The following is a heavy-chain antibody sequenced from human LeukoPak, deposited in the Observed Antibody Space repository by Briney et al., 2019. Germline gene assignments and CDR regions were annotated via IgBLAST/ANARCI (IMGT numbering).Heavy chain of an antibody. CDR2: IYYSGST. V-gene: IGHV4-59*01. Sequence: PSETLSLTCTVSGGSISSYYWSWIRQPPGKGLKWIGYIYYSGSTNYNPSLKSRVTISVDTSKNQFSLKLSSVTAADTAVYYCARVAYDSSGYYYRLDYWGQGTLVTVSS. J-gene: IGHJ4*02. CDR3: ARVAYDSSGYYYRLDY. CDR1: GGSISSYY. D-gene: IGHD3-22*01.